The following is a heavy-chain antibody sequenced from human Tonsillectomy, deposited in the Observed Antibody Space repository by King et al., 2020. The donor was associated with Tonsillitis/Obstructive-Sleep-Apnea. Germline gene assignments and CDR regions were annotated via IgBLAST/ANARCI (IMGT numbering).Heavy chain of an antibody. CDR3: ARDMVLEAGGDAFDI. D-gene: IGHD3-10*01. V-gene: IGHV4-59*01. J-gene: IGHJ3*02. CDR1: GGSISSYY. Sequence: QLQESGPGLVKPSETLSLTCTVSGGSISSYYWSWLRQPPGKGLEWIGYVYFSGSTNHNPSLKSRVTISVDTSKNQFSLKLSSVTAADTAVYYCARDMVLEAGGDAFDIWGQGTMVTVSS. CDR2: VYFSGST.